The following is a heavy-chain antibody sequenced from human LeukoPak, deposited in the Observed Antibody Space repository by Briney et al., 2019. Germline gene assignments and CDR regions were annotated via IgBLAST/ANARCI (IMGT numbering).Heavy chain of an antibody. D-gene: IGHD1-14*01. V-gene: IGHV4-59*01. Sequence: PETLSLTCTVSGGSISSYYRNWIRQPPGKGLEWIGYIYYSGSTNYNPSLKSRVTISIDTYKKKFSLNLNSVPAADTAVYYCARAVITPAVRYFQHWGQGTLVTVSS. CDR2: IYYSGST. CDR3: ARAVITPAVRYFQH. CDR1: GGSISSYY. J-gene: IGHJ1*01.